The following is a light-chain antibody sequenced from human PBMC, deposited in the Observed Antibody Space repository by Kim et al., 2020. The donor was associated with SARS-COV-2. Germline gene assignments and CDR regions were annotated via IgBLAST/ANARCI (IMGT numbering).Light chain of an antibody. CDR3: QQYGSSPYT. CDR2: GAS. J-gene: IGKJ2*01. CDR1: QSVSSSY. Sequence: EIVLTQSPGTLSLSPGERATLSCRASQSVSSSYLAWYQQKPGQAPRLLIYGASSRATGIPDRFSGSESGTDFTLTISRLEPEDFAVYYCQQYGSSPYTFGHGTKLEI. V-gene: IGKV3-20*01.